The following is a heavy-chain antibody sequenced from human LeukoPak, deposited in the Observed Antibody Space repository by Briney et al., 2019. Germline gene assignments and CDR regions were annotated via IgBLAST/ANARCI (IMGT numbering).Heavy chain of an antibody. CDR3: ARDKGGPGYGSGSFPFQH. Sequence: ASVKVSCKASGYTFTSYYMHWVRQPPGQGLEWMGIINPSGGSTSYAQKFQGRVTMTRDTSTSTVYMELGSLRSEDTAVYYCARDKGGPGYGSGSFPFQHWGQGTLVTVSS. D-gene: IGHD3-10*01. V-gene: IGHV1-46*01. CDR1: GYTFTSYY. J-gene: IGHJ1*01. CDR2: INPSGGST.